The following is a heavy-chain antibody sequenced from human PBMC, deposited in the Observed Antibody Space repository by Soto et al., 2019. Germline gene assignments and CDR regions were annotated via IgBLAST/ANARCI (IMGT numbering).Heavy chain of an antibody. CDR1: GGSISKYY. CDR2: IYYSGST. Sequence: ETLSLTCTVSGGSISKYYWSWIRQSPGKGLEWIGYIYYSGSTKYNPSLKSRVTISVDTSKNQFSLKLSSVTAADTAVYYCAIDSYCFTTICYAPDAFDIWGQGTMVTVSS. CDR3: AIDSYCFTTICYAPDAFDI. D-gene: IGHD2-2*01. J-gene: IGHJ3*02. V-gene: IGHV4-59*01.